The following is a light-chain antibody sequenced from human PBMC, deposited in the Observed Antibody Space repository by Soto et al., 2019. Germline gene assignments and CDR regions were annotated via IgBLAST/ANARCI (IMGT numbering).Light chain of an antibody. V-gene: IGKV3-15*01. CDR3: QPYNNWPLT. CDR1: QSINSN. J-gene: IGKJ4*01. Sequence: EIVMTQSPVTLSVSPGERATLSCRASQSINSNLAWYQHKPGQTPRLLIYDTSTRATGVPARFSGSRSGPEFTLTINSLQSEDFAIYYCQPYNNWPLTFGGGTKVDIK. CDR2: DTS.